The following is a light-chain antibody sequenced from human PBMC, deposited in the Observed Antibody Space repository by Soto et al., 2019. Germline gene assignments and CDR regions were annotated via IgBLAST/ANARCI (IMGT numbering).Light chain of an antibody. CDR2: RAS. J-gene: IGKJ1*01. CDR3: QQYGNWPPWT. Sequence: IVMTQSPDTLAVSPGETVTLSCRASQSLTDNLAWYQQKPGQPPRLLIFRASTTASGIPARFSGGGSGTEVTLTITRPQSADFAVYYCQQYGNWPPWTFGPGTKVEIK. V-gene: IGKV3-15*01. CDR1: QSLTDN.